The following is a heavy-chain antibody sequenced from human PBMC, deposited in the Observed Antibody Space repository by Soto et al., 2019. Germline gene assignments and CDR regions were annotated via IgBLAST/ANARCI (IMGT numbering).Heavy chain of an antibody. CDR3: VGDQDVHTPMVHGNY. Sequence: EVQLVESGGGLVQPGESLRLSCTASGITFSSYSMNWVRQAPGKWLEWLSYISSSKTTYADSVKGRFTISRDNAKNSVYLQMNSLRDEDTAVYYCVGDQDVHTPMVHGNYWGRGTRVTVSS. V-gene: IGHV3-48*02. CDR2: ISSSKTT. D-gene: IGHD5-18*01. CDR1: GITFSSYS. J-gene: IGHJ4*02.